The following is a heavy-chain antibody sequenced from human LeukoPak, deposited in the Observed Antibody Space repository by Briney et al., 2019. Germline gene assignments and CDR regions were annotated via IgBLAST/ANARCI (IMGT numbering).Heavy chain of an antibody. V-gene: IGHV3-21*01. Sequence: GGSLRLSCAASGFTFSSYSMNWVRQAPGKGLEWVSSISSSSSYIYYADSVKGRFTISRDNAKNSLYLQMNSLRAEDTAVYYCARGTEDDTYYDYVWGSYRYRTWFDPWGQGALITVSS. J-gene: IGHJ5*02. CDR3: ARGTEDDTYYDYVWGSYRYRTWFDP. CDR1: GFTFSSYS. D-gene: IGHD3-16*02. CDR2: ISSSSSYI.